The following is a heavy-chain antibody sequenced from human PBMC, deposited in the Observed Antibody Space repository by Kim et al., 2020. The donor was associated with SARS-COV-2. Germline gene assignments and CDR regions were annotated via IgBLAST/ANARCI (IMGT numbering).Heavy chain of an antibody. CDR2: IYTSGST. Sequence: SETLSLTCTVSGGSISSGSYYWSWIRQPAGKGLEWIGRIYTSGSTNYNPSLKSRVTISVDTSKNQFSLKLSSVTAADTAVYYCARDSYCGGDCYKDDWGQGTLVTVSS. CDR3: ARDSYCGGDCYKDD. CDR1: GGSISSGSYY. J-gene: IGHJ4*02. V-gene: IGHV4-61*02. D-gene: IGHD2-21*02.